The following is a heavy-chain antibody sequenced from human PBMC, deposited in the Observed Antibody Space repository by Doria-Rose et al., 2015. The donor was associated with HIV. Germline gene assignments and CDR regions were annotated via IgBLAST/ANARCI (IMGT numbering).Heavy chain of an antibody. J-gene: IGHJ6*03. CDR1: GYSINSDYY. Sequence: LQESGPGLVKPSETLSLTCTVSGYSINSDYYWGWIRQSPEKGLEWIGSIYDSGSTYYNPSLKSRVTISVDTPNDQFSLRLSSVTAADTATYYCARDSPYNYYMDVWGKGITVTV. CDR2: IYDSGST. V-gene: IGHV4-38-2*02. CDR3: ARDSPYNYYMDV.